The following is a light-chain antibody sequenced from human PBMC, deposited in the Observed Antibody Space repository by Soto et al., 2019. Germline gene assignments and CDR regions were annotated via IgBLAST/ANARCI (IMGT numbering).Light chain of an antibody. CDR1: KVGDKY. CDR3: QAWDSSTVV. CDR2: QDS. J-gene: IGLJ2*01. Sequence: SYELTQLPAVSVSPGQTASITCSGDKVGDKYACWYQQKPGQSPVLVIYQDSKRPSGIPERFSGSNSGNTAPLTISGTQAMDEADYYCQAWDSSTVVLGGGTKLTVL. V-gene: IGLV3-1*01.